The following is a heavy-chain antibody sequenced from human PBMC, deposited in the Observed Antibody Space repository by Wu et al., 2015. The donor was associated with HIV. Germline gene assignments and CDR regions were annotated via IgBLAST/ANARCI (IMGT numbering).Heavy chain of an antibody. CDR1: GYTFTGYY. CDR3: ARDSGYDLAQYYFLDY. J-gene: IGHJ4*02. D-gene: IGHD2/OR15-2a*01. CDR2: INPNSGGT. V-gene: IGHV1-2*02. Sequence: QVQLVQSGAEVKKPGASVKVSCKASGYTFTGYYMHWVRQAPGQGLEWMGWINPNSGGTNYAQKFQGRVTMTRDTSISTAYMELSRLRSDDTAVYYCARDSGYDLAQYYFLDYWGQGTLVTVSS.